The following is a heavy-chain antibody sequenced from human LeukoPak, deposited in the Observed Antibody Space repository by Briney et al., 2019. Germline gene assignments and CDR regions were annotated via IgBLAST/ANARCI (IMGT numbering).Heavy chain of an antibody. D-gene: IGHD3-22*01. Sequence: ASVKVSCKASGYTFTGYYMHWVRQAPGQGLEWMGWVNANSGDTKYAQKFQGRVTMTRDTSISTAYMELSRLRSDDTAMYYCAREISGYSDYWGQGTLVTVSS. CDR3: AREISGYSDY. CDR2: VNANSGDT. J-gene: IGHJ4*02. V-gene: IGHV1-2*02. CDR1: GYTFTGYY.